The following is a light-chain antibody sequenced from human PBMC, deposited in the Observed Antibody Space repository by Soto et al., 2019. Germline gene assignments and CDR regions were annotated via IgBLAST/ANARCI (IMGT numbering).Light chain of an antibody. J-gene: IGKJ2*01. CDR3: LQDYNSPYT. V-gene: IGKV1-6*01. Sequence: AIQMTQSPSSLSASVGDRVTITCRASQGIKNDLGWYQQKPGKAPKLLIYAASSLQSGVPSRFSGSGSGTDFTLTIGSLQPEDFATYYCLQDYNSPYTFGQGTKLEIK. CDR2: AAS. CDR1: QGIKND.